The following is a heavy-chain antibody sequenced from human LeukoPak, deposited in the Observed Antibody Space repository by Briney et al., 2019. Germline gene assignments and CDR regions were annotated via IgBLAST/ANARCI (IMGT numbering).Heavy chain of an antibody. D-gene: IGHD3-9*01. CDR3: AKDTRYAQGYSFHY. CDR1: IFSLITYG. CDR2: ISYDGSNK. J-gene: IGHJ4*02. V-gene: IGHV3-30*18. Sequence: GKSLRLSSAAVIFSLITYGTGRVRQAPGKGLEWVAVISYDGSNKYYADSVKGRFTISRDSSKNTLYLQMNSLRGEDTAGEICAKDTRYAQGYSFHYWGQGTLVTVSS.